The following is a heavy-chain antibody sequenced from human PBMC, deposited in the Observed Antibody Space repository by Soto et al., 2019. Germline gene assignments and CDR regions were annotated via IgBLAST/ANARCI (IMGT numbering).Heavy chain of an antibody. CDR1: AGTFSNYA. Sequence: SGKVSCKASAGTFSNYAISWVRQAPGQGLEWMGGIIPIFNTANYAQKFQGRVTITADKSTSTAYMELSSLRSEDTAVYYCARGLVVPAGIRYYYYGMDVWGQGNTVPVSS. J-gene: IGHJ6*02. D-gene: IGHD2-2*01. CDR2: IIPIFNTA. V-gene: IGHV1-69*06. CDR3: ARGLVVPAGIRYYYYGMDV.